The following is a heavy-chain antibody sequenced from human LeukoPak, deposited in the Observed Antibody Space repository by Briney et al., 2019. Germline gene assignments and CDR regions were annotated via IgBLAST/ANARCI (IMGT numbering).Heavy chain of an antibody. V-gene: IGHV4-31*03. CDR2: IYYSGST. CDR3: ARGRYSSSWYFDY. J-gene: IGHJ4*02. Sequence: PSETLSLTCTVSGGSISSGGYYWSWIRQHPGKGLEWIGYIYYSGSTYYNPSLKSRVTISVDTSKNQFSLKLSSVTAADTAVYYCARGRYSSSWYFDYWGQGTLVTASS. D-gene: IGHD6-13*01. CDR1: GGSISSGGYY.